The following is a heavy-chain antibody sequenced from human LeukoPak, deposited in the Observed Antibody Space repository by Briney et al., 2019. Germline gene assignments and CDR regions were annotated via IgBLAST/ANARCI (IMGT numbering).Heavy chain of an antibody. CDR1: GGSISSYY. CDR2: IYYSGST. J-gene: IGHJ6*02. D-gene: IGHD4-23*01. Sequence: SETLSLTCTVSGGSISSYYWSWLRQPPGKGLEWIGYIYYSGSTNYNPSLKSRVTISVDTSKNQFSLKLSSVTAADTAVYYCARDGVVTSPYYYYGMDVWGQGTTVTVSS. V-gene: IGHV4-59*01. CDR3: ARDGVVTSPYYYYGMDV.